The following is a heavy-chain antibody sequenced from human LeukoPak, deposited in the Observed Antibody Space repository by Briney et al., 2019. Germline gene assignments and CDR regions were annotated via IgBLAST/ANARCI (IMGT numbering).Heavy chain of an antibody. CDR1: GFTFSSYA. CDR3: AKASIAARPSAKAAPGDY. D-gene: IGHD6-6*01. Sequence: GGSLRLSCAASGFTFSSYAMSWVRQAPGKGLEWVSAISGSGGSTYYADSVKGRFTISRDNSKNTLYLQMNSLRAEDTAVYYCAKASIAARPSAKAAPGDYWGQGTLVTVSS. J-gene: IGHJ4*02. CDR2: ISGSGGST. V-gene: IGHV3-23*01.